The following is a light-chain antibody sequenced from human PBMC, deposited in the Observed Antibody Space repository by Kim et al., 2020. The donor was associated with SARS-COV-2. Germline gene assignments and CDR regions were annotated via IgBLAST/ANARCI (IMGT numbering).Light chain of an antibody. CDR1: SSNIGSNT. J-gene: IGLJ3*02. CDR3: AAWDDSLNGLV. Sequence: ELTQPPSASGTPGQRVTISCSGSSSNIGSNTVNWYQQLPGTAPKLLIYSNNQRPSGVPDRFSGSKSGTSASLGISGLQSEDEADYYCAAWDDSLNGLVFGGGTQLTVL. V-gene: IGLV1-44*01. CDR2: SNN.